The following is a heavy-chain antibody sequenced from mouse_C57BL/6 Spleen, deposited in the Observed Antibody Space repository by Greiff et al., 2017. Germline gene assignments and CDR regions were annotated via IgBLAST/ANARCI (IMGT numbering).Heavy chain of an antibody. D-gene: IGHD1-1*01. CDR2: IYPGDGDT. V-gene: IGHV1-82*01. CDR3: ARVYYYGSSSA. J-gene: IGHJ3*01. Sequence: QVQLQQSGPELVKPGASVKISCKASGYAFSSSWMNWVKQRPGKGLEWIGRIYPGDGDTNYNGKFKGKATLTADKSSSTAYMQLSSLTSEDSAVYFCARVYYYGSSSAGGQGTLVTVSA. CDR1: GYAFSSSW.